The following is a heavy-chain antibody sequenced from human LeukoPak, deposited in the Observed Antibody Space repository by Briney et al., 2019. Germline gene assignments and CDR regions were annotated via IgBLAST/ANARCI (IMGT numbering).Heavy chain of an antibody. CDR3: VHVPVSAQWYFAL. J-gene: IGHJ2*01. Sequence: GGSLRLSCAASGFSVSNYVMNWVRQAPGEGLEWVSGISASSINTYYAEPVKGRFTISRDISMNTLNLQMNTLRAEDTAVYYCVHVPVSAQWYFALWGRGTLVTVSS. V-gene: IGHV3-23*01. CDR1: GFSVSNYV. D-gene: IGHD2-2*01. CDR2: ISASSINT.